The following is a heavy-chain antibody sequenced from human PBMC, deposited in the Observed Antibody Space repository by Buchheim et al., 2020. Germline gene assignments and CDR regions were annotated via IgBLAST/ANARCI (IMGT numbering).Heavy chain of an antibody. CDR2: IDSDGTNT. J-gene: IGHJ5*02. V-gene: IGHV3-74*01. D-gene: IGHD6-19*01. CDR1: GFTFSSHW. CDR3: VRSSGRPDH. Sequence: EVQLVESGGGLIQPGGSLRLSCAASGFTFSSHWMHWVRQAPGKGLVWVARIDSDGTNTVYADSVKGRFTISRDNAKNTLYLQMDSLRAEDTAAYHCVRSSGRPDHWGQGTL.